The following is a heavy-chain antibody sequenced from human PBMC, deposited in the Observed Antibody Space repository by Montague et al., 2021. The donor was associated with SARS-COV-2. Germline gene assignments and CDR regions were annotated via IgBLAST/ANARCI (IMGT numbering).Heavy chain of an antibody. CDR3: ARQKIEFTIFGVVGARWFDP. CDR1: GGSISSSSYY. CDR2: IYYSGST. Sequence: SETLSLTCTVPGGSISSSSYYWGWIRQPPGKGLEWIGSIYYSGSTYYNPSLKSRVTISVDTSKNQFSLKLSSVTAADTAVYYCARQKIEFTIFGVVGARWFDPWGQGTLVTVSS. J-gene: IGHJ5*02. V-gene: IGHV4-39*01. D-gene: IGHD3-3*01.